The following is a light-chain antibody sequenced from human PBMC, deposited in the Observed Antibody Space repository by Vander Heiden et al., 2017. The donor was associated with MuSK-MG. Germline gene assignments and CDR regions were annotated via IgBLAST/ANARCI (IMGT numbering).Light chain of an antibody. Sequence: DIQMTQSPSSLSASVGDRVTITCRASQTISSYLNWYQQKPGKAPKLLIYAASSSQSGVPSRFSGSGSGTDFTLTISSRQPEDFATYYCQQSDSNLPLTFGGGTKVXIK. CDR1: QTISSY. CDR2: AAS. CDR3: QQSDSNLPLT. J-gene: IGKJ4*01. V-gene: IGKV1-39*01.